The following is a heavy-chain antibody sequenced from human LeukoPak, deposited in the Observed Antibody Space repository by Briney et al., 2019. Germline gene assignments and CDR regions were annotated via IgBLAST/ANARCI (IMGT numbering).Heavy chain of an antibody. V-gene: IGHV3-53*04. Sequence: GGSLRLSCAASGFTVSSNYMSWVRQAPAKGLEWVSVIYSGGSTYYADSVKGRFTISRHNPKNTLYLQMNSLRAEDTAVYYCARSGYSSSFDYWGQGTLVTVSS. J-gene: IGHJ4*02. CDR2: IYSGGST. CDR3: ARSGYSSSFDY. D-gene: IGHD5-18*01. CDR1: GFTVSSNY.